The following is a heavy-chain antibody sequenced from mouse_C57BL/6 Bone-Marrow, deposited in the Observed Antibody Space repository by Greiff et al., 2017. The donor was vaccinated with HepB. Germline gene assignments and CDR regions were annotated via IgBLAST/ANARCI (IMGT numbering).Heavy chain of an antibody. V-gene: IGHV14-2*01. D-gene: IGHD1-1*01. J-gene: IGHJ2*01. Sequence: VQLQQSGAELVKPGASVKLSCTASGFNIKDYYMHWVKQRTEQGLEWIGRIDPEDGETKYAPTFQGKATITADTSSNTAYLQLSSLTSEDTAVYYCARQGLITTVVAPYDFDYWGQGTTLTVSS. CDR3: ARQGLITTVVAPYDFDY. CDR1: GFNIKDYY. CDR2: IDPEDGET.